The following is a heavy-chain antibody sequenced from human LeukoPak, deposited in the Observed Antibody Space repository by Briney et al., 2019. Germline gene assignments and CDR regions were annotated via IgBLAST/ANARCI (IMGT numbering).Heavy chain of an antibody. CDR2: IYTSGST. Sequence: SETLSLTCTVSGGSISSYYWSWIRQPAGKGLEWIGRIYTSGSTNYNPSLKSRVTMSVDTSKNQFSLKLSSVTAADTAVYYCARWNYYGFVWGRPFDYWGQGTLVTVSS. CDR3: ARWNYYGFVWGRPFDY. V-gene: IGHV4-4*07. CDR1: GGSISSYY. D-gene: IGHD3-16*01. J-gene: IGHJ4*02.